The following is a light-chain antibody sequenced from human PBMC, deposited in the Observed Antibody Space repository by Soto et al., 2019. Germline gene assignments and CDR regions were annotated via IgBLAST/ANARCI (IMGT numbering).Light chain of an antibody. CDR2: DVS. V-gene: IGLV2-14*01. CDR1: SSDVGGYNY. CDR3: SSYTSSDYV. Sequence: QSALTQPASVSGSPGQSITISCTGTSSDVGGYNYVSLYQQHPGKAPKLMIYDVSNRPSGVSIRFAGSKSGNTASLTISGLQAEDEADNYCSSYTSSDYVFGTGTKVTVL. J-gene: IGLJ1*01.